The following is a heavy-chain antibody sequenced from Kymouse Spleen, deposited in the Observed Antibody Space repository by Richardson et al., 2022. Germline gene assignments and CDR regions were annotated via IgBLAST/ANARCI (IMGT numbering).Heavy chain of an antibody. J-gene: IGHJ4*02. V-gene: IGHV3-33*01. CDR2: IWYDGSNK. D-gene: IGHD1-7*01. CDR1: GFTFSSYG. Sequence: QVQLVESGGGVVQPGRSLRLSCAASGFTFSSYGMHWVRQAPGKGLEWVAVIWYDGSNKYYADSVKGRFTISRDNSKNTLYLQMNSLRAEDTAVYYCARDLPYNWNYSWGFDYWGQGTLVTVSS. CDR3: ARDLPYNWNYSWGFDY.